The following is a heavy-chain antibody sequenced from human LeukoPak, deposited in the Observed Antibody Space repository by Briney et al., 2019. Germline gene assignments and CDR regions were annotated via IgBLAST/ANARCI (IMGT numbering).Heavy chain of an antibody. CDR2: IRYDGSKE. V-gene: IGHV3-30*02. J-gene: IGHJ4*02. Sequence: GGSLRLSCAASGFSFSNYGMHWVRQAPGKGLEWVAFIRYDGSKEYYADSVKGRFTISRDNSKNTLYLQMNTLRTEDMAVYYCAKVRVGPLVIVPAATLDHWGQGTLVTVPS. CDR3: AKVRVGPLVIVPAATLDH. D-gene: IGHD2-2*01. CDR1: GFSFSNYG.